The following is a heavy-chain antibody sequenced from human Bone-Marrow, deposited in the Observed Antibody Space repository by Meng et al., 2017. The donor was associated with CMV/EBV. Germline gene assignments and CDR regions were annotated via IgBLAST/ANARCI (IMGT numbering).Heavy chain of an antibody. J-gene: IGHJ4*02. CDR3: ASSYSSSWYFDY. Sequence: SETLSLTCTVSGGSISRYYWSWIRQPPGKGLEWIGYIYYSGSTNYNPSLKSRVTISVDTSKNQFPLKLSSVTAADTAVYYCASSYSSSWYFDYWGQGTLVNVSS. CDR2: IYYSGST. V-gene: IGHV4-59*01. D-gene: IGHD6-13*01. CDR1: GGSISRYY.